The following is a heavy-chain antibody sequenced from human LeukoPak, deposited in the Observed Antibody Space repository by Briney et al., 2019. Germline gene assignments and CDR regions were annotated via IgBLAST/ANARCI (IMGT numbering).Heavy chain of an antibody. CDR2: ISGSGGST. Sequence: GGSLRLSCAASGFTFSSYAMSWVRQAPGKGLEWVSAISGSGGSTYYADSVKGRFTISRDNSKNTLYLQMNSLRAEDTALYYCARAQGSGRYRETHYYYMDVWGKGTTVPVSS. J-gene: IGHJ6*03. D-gene: IGHD3-10*01. CDR1: GFTFSSYA. CDR3: ARAQGSGRYRETHYYYMDV. V-gene: IGHV3-23*01.